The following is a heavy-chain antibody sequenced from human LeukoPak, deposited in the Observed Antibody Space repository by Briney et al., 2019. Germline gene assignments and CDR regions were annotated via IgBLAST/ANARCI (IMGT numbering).Heavy chain of an antibody. CDR1: GFSFSSYE. CDR2: ISSGGSTI. J-gene: IGHJ4*02. D-gene: IGHD5-18*01. V-gene: IGHV3-48*03. Sequence: GGSLRLSCAASGFSFSSYEMIWVRQAPGEGLEWLSYISSGGSTIYYADSVRGRFTISRDNAKNSLYLQMNSLRAEDTAVYYCAREGTAMLEYSFDYWGQGTLVTVSS. CDR3: AREGTAMLEYSFDY.